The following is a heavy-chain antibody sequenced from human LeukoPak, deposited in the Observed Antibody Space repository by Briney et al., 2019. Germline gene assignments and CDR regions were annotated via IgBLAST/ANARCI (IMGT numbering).Heavy chain of an antibody. D-gene: IGHD3-3*01. J-gene: IGHJ3*02. CDR2: INHSGST. Sequence: PSETLSLTCAVYGGSFSGYYWSWIRQPPGKGLEWIGEINHSGSTNYNPSLKSRVTISVDTSKNQFSLKLSSVTAADTAVYYCARGHHYNKSYDFWSGYYSVNDVFDIWGQGTMSPSLQ. V-gene: IGHV4-34*01. CDR1: GGSFSGYY. CDR3: ARGHHYNKSYDFWSGYYSVNDVFDI.